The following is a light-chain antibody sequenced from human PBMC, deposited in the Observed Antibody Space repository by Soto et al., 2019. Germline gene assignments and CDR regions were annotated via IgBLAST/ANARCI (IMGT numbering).Light chain of an antibody. V-gene: IGKV1-12*01. Sequence: DIQMTQSPSSVSASVGDRLTITCRARQGISNWLAWYQQQPGKAPKLLISSAYTLQSGVPSRFSGGGSGAHFTLIIRSLQPEDFATYYCQQTNTFLPLAFGGGTKVEIK. CDR1: QGISNW. CDR2: SAY. J-gene: IGKJ4*01. CDR3: QQTNTFLPLA.